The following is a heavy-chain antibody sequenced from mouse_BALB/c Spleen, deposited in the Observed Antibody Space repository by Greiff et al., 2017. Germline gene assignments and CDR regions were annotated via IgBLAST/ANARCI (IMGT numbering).Heavy chain of an antibody. CDR3: ARNPFITTALYAMDY. V-gene: IGHV2-9*02. J-gene: IGHJ4*01. Sequence: QVQLKESGPGLVAPSQSLSITCTVSGFSLTSYGVHWVRQPPGKGLEWLGVIWAGGSTNYNSALMSRLSISKDNSKSQVFLKMNSLQTDDTAMYYCARNPFITTALYAMDYWGQGTSVTVSS. D-gene: IGHD1-2*01. CDR1: GFSLTSYG. CDR2: IWAGGST.